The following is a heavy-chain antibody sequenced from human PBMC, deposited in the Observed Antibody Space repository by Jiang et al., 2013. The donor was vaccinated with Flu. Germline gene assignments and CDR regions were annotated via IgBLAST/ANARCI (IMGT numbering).Heavy chain of an antibody. CDR2: IYYTGST. J-gene: IGHJ6*02. D-gene: IGHD3-10*01. Sequence: GPGLVRPSETLSLTCTVSGGSISSSSYYWGWIRQPPGKGLEWLGNIYYTGSTYYNPSLKSRVTISKDTSKNQFSLKLNSVTAADTAVYYCARPNSYYGYGMDVWGQGTTVTVSS. V-gene: IGHV4-39*07. CDR1: GGSISSSSYY. CDR3: ARPNSYYGYGMDV.